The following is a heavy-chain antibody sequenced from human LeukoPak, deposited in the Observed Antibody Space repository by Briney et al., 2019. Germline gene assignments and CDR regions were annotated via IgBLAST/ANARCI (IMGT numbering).Heavy chain of an antibody. D-gene: IGHD1-7*01. V-gene: IGHV4-59*08. CDR3: ASSIYYSGTTGWFDP. CDR2: IYYSGST. CDR1: GGSISSYY. Sequence: PSETLSLTCTVSGGSISSYYWSWIRQPPGKGLEWIGYIYYSGSTNYNPSLKSRVTISVDTSKNQFSLKLSSVTAADTAVYYCASSIYYSGTTGWFDPWGQGTLVTVSS. J-gene: IGHJ5*02.